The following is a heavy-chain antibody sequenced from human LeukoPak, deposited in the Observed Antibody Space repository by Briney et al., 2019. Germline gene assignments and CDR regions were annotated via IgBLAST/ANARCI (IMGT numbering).Heavy chain of an antibody. J-gene: IGHJ3*02. Sequence: SETLSLTCTVSGGSISSSSYYWGWIRQSPGKGLEWIGSIYYSGSTYYNPSLKSRVTISVDTSKNQFSLKLSSVTAADTAVYYCARRRTASGAFDIWGQGTMVTVSS. CDR3: ARRRTASGAFDI. V-gene: IGHV4-39*01. D-gene: IGHD6-25*01. CDR2: IYYSGST. CDR1: GGSISSSSYY.